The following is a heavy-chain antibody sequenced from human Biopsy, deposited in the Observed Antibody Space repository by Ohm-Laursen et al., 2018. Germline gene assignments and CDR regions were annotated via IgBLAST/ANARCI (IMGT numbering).Heavy chain of an antibody. V-gene: IGHV3-23*01. CDR3: ATGPVQMVYANLRGEFAS. Sequence: SLRLSCAASGFTFSDYYMSWIRQAPGKGLEWVSSISASDDSKYYGDSVKGRFTIPRDSSTNTLYLQMNGLRADDTAVYYCATGPVQMVYANLRGEFASWGQGALVTVSS. J-gene: IGHJ5*02. D-gene: IGHD2-8*01. CDR2: ISASDDSK. CDR1: GFTFSDYY.